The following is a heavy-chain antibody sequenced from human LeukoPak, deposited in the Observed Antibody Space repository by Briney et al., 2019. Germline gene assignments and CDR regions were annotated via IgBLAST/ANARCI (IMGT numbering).Heavy chain of an antibody. D-gene: IGHD3-16*02. J-gene: IGHJ4*02. Sequence: GGSLRLSCAASGFTFGGYSMTWVRQAPGKGLEWVANINLDGSDTFYVGFVKGRFTISRDNADNSLYLQMNSLRAEDTAVYYCGSVIAGAIDYWGQGTLVTVSS. CDR1: GFTFGGYS. V-gene: IGHV3-7*01. CDR3: GSVIAGAIDY. CDR2: INLDGSDT.